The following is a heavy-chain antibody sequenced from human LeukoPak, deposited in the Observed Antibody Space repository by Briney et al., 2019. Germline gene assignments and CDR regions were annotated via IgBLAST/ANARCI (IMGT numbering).Heavy chain of an antibody. J-gene: IGHJ2*01. CDR1: GGSINNYY. V-gene: IGHV4-59*08. D-gene: IGHD5-12*01. CDR3: ARYSKTWPYWYFDL. CDR2: IYYTGST. Sequence: SETLSLTCTVSGGSINNYYWSWVRQPPGAGLEWLAYIYYTGSTNYNPSLKTRLTISVDTSKNQFSLRLNSVTAADTAVYYCARYSKTWPYWYFDLWGRGTLVTVSS.